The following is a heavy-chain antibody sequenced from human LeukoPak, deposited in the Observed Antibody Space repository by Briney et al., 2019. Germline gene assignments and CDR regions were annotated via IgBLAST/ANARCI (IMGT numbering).Heavy chain of an antibody. Sequence: SQTLSLTCTVSGGSISSGDYYWSWIRQPPGKGLEWIGYIYYSGSTNYNPSLKSRVTISVDTSKNQFSLKLSSVTAADTAVYYCARRGIEVAGFDYWGQGTLVTVSS. V-gene: IGHV4-30-4*01. D-gene: IGHD2-2*01. CDR1: GGSISSGDYY. CDR3: ARRGIEVAGFDY. J-gene: IGHJ4*02. CDR2: IYYSGST.